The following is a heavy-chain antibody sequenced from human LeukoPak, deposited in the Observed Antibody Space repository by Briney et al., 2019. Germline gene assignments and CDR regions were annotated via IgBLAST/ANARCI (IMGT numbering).Heavy chain of an antibody. Sequence: GASVKVSCKASGGTFSSYAISWVRQAPGQGLEWMGGIIPIFGTANYAQKFQGRVTITTDESTSTAYMELSSLRSEDTAVYYCASCYFLSNPPYYFYHWGQGTLV. D-gene: IGHD2/OR15-2a*01. CDR2: IIPIFGTA. V-gene: IGHV1-69*05. CDR3: ASCYFLSNPPYYFYH. J-gene: IGHJ4*02. CDR1: GGTFSSYA.